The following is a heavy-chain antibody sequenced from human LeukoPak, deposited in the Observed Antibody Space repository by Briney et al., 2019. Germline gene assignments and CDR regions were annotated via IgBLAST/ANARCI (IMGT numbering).Heavy chain of an antibody. Sequence: KPSETLSLTCTVSGGSISSSSYYWGWIRQPPGKGLECIGSIYYSGSTYYNPSLKSRVTISVDTSKNQFSLKLSSVTAADTAVYYCARDPYYITRGGYYGMDVWGQGTTVTVSS. J-gene: IGHJ6*02. D-gene: IGHD1-20*01. CDR2: IYYSGST. CDR1: GGSISSSSYY. V-gene: IGHV4-39*07. CDR3: ARDPYYITRGGYYGMDV.